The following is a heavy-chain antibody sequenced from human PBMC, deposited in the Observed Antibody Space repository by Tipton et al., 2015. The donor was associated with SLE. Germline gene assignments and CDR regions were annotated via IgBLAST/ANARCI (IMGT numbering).Heavy chain of an antibody. J-gene: IGHJ6*02. CDR3: ARGMLTWRGAIIGVDV. Sequence: TLSLTCAVSGGSVSTSDWWTWVRQSPNKGLEWIGQIFQSGSTYYHPSFQSRVTMSIDKAKNQVSLKLTSVTAADTAVYYCARGMLTWRGAIIGVDVWGQGTSVNVSS. CDR1: GGSVSTSDW. V-gene: IGHV4-4*02. D-gene: IGHD2-8*01. CDR2: IFQSGST.